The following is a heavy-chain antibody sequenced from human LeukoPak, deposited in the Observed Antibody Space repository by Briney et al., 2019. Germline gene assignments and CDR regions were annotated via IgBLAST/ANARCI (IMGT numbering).Heavy chain of an antibody. J-gene: IGHJ4*02. CDR1: GGSISSGSYY. CDR3: ARLDILTGYYSIFYFDY. CDR2: IYYSGST. D-gene: IGHD3-9*01. V-gene: IGHV4-39*01. Sequence: PSETLSLTCTVSGGSISSGSYYWGWIRQPPGKGLGWIGSIYYSGSTYYNPSLKSRVTISVDTSKNQFSLKLSSVTAADTAVYYCARLDILTGYYSIFYFDYWGQGTLVTVSS.